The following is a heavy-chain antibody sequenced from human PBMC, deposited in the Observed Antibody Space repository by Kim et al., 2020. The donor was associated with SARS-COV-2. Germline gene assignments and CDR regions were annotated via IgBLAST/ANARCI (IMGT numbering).Heavy chain of an antibody. CDR3: ASGSTFYYDAGTYFKPWGYCDF. CDR1: GASISGYY. J-gene: IGHJ4*02. Sequence: SETLSLTCTVSGASISGYYWGWIRQPPGKGLEYFGYIFYTGRTNYNPPLTSRVTISFAKSKNQFSLPLNSVTAADTAVYYCASGSTFYYDAGTYFKPWGYCDFGRRGTLVTVSS. CDR2: IFYTGRT. V-gene: IGHV4-59*01. D-gene: IGHD3-10*01.